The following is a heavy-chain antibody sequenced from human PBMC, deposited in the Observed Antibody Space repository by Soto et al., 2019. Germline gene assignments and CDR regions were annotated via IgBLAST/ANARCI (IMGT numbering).Heavy chain of an antibody. V-gene: IGHV1-69*02. CDR3: ASATDYDSCDI. CDR1: GGTFSSYT. Sequence: ASVKVSCKASGGTFSSYTISWVRQAPGQGLEWMGRIIPILGIANYAQKFQGRVTITADKSTSTAYMELSSLRSEDTAVYYCASATDYDSCDIWGQGTMVTVSS. CDR2: IIPILGIA. J-gene: IGHJ3*02. D-gene: IGHD4-17*01.